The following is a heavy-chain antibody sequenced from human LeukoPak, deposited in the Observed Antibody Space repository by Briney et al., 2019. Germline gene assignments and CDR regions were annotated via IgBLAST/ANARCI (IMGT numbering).Heavy chain of an antibody. J-gene: IGHJ4*02. CDR2: IYYSGGT. CDR1: GSSISGGGYY. D-gene: IGHD2-2*01. V-gene: IGHV4-31*03. CDR3: ARWGYCSSTSCPGFDY. Sequence: SETLSLTCTVSGSSISGGGYYWSWIRQHPGKGLEWIGFIYYSGGTYYNPSLKSRVTISVDTSKNQFSLKLSSVTAADTAVYYCARWGYCSSTSCPGFDYWGQGTLVTVSS.